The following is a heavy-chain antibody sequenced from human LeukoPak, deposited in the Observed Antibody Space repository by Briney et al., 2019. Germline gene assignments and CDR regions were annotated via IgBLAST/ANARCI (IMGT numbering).Heavy chain of an antibody. CDR1: GGSFSGYY. D-gene: IGHD6-19*01. V-gene: IGHV4-34*01. CDR2: INHSGST. CDR3: ATTRREVAGLDY. Sequence: ASETLSLTCAVYGGSFSGYYWSWIRQPPGKGLEWIGEINHSGSTNYNPSLKSRVTISVDTSKNQFSLKLSSVTAADTAVYYCATTRREVAGLDYWGQGTLVTVSS. J-gene: IGHJ4*02.